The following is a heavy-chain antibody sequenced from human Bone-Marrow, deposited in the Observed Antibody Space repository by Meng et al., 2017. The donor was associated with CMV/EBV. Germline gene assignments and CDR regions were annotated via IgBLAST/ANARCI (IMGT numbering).Heavy chain of an antibody. CDR3: ARDDITIFGVVTPIDY. CDR2: ISGSGGST. Sequence: GGSLRLSCAASGFTFSSYAMSWVRQAPGKGLEWVSAISGSGGSTYYADSVKGRFTISRDNSKNTLYLQMNSLRAEDTAVYYCARDDITIFGVVTPIDYWGQGTLVTVSS. CDR1: GFTFSSYA. D-gene: IGHD3-3*01. V-gene: IGHV3-23*01. J-gene: IGHJ4*02.